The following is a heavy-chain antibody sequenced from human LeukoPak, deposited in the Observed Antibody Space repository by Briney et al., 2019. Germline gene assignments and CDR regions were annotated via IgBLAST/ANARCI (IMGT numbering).Heavy chain of an antibody. CDR3: ARDYYHFGSGWGRPLDY. Sequence: GGSLRLSCAASGFTFSSYAMHWVRQAPGKGLEWVAVISYDGSNKYYADSVKGRFTISRDNSKNTLYLQMNSLRAEDTAVYYCARDYYHFGSGWGRPLDYWGQGTLVSVSS. CDR1: GFTFSSYA. J-gene: IGHJ4*02. D-gene: IGHD3-3*01. CDR2: ISYDGSNK. V-gene: IGHV3-30-3*01.